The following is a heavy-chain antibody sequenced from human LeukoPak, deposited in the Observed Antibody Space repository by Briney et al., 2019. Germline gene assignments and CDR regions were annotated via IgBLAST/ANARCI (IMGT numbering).Heavy chain of an antibody. J-gene: IGHJ4*02. CDR3: ASDLIALAPRQY. CDR2: ISCDGSNK. Sequence: GSLSLSCAASGFPFSSYAMYWVRQAPGKGLEWVAFISCDGSNKIHADSMKGRFTISRDNSKNTLYLQINSLRAEDTAIYYCASDLIALAPRQYWGRGTLVTVS. V-gene: IGHV3-30-3*01. CDR1: GFPFSSYA. D-gene: IGHD3-16*01.